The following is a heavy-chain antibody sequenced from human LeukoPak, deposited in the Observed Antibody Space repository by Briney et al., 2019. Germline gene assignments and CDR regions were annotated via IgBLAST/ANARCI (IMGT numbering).Heavy chain of an antibody. CDR2: ISGTGGAT. CDR1: GFSFGNYA. J-gene: IGHJ5*01. CDR3: VKDPRDTYGTNWFVS. D-gene: IGHD2-21*01. Sequence: GGFLRLSCVASGFSFGNYAMSWVRQAPGKGLQWVSQISGTGGATWYAGFARDRFTISRDNSKKTLYLQMSGLRVEDTAMYYCVKDPRDTYGTNWFVSWGQGTLLIVSS. V-gene: IGHV3-23*01.